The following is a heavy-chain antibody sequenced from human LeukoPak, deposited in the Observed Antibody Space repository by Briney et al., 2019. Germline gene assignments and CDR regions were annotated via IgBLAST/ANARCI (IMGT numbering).Heavy chain of an antibody. CDR1: GFTFSSYA. J-gene: IGHJ1*01. CDR3: AKFPLQEVGWEYFQH. D-gene: IGHD6-19*01. CDR2: ISGSGGST. V-gene: IGHV3-23*01. Sequence: PGGSLRLSCAASGFTFSSYAMSWVRQAPGKGLELVSAISGSGGSTYYAASVKGRFTISRDNSKNTLYLQMNSLRAEDTAVYYCAKFPLQEVGWEYFQHWGQGTLATVSS.